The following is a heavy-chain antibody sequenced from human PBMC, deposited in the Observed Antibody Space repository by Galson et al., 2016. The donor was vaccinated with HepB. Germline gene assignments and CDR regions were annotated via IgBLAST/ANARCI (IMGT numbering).Heavy chain of an antibody. CDR2: ISYDGSYK. CDR1: GFSFSIFG. D-gene: IGHD3-16*01. V-gene: IGHV3-30*18. Sequence: SLRLSCAASGFSFSIFGMHWVRQAPGKGLEWVALISYDGSYKYSVDSVKGRLTISRDNSKNTLYLQMNSLRAEDTAVYYCAKGGFGPYFYYYGMDVSGQGNTVTVSS. J-gene: IGHJ6*02. CDR3: AKGGFGPYFYYYGMDV.